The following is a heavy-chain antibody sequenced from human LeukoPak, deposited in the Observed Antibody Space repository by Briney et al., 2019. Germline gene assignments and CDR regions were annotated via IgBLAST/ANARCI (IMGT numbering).Heavy chain of an antibody. CDR1: GYIFTGNY. CDR3: ARTTYYDNSEGFDY. Sequence: ASVKVSCKASGYIFTGNYMHWVRQAPGQGLEWMGWINPNSGGTNYAQKFQGRVTMTRGTSISTAYMELSRLRSDDTAVYYCARTTYYDNSEGFDYWGQGTLVTVSS. J-gene: IGHJ4*02. D-gene: IGHD3-22*01. CDR2: INPNSGGT. V-gene: IGHV1-2*02.